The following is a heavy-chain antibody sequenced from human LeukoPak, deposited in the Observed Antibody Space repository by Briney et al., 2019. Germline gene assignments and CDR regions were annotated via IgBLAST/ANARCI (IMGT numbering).Heavy chain of an antibody. CDR2: IRSKAYGGTI. CDR3: TKDYGYNGYVGAFDI. J-gene: IGHJ3*02. CDR1: GFTFGDHA. V-gene: IGHV3-49*03. Sequence: GGSLRLSCTGSGFTFGDHAMSWFRQAPGKGLELVGFIRSKAYGGTIEYAASMRGRFTISRDDSKSTAYLQMNSLKTEDTAVYYCTKDYGYNGYVGAFDIWGQGTMVTVSS. D-gene: IGHD5-12*01.